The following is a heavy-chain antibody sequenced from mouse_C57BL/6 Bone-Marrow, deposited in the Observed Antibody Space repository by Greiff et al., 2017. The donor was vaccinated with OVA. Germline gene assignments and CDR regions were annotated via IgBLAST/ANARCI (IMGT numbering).Heavy chain of an antibody. CDR2: ISSGGDYI. D-gene: IGHD1-1*01. CDR3: TRGGGYYYGSSPYWYFDV. V-gene: IGHV5-9-1*02. J-gene: IGHJ1*03. Sequence: EVKLVESGAGLVKPGGSLKLSCAASGFTFSSYAMSWVRQTPEKRLEWVAYISSGGDYIYYADTVKGRFTISRDNARNTLYLQMSSLKSEDTAMYYCTRGGGYYYGSSPYWYFDVWGTGTTVTVSS. CDR1: GFTFSSYA.